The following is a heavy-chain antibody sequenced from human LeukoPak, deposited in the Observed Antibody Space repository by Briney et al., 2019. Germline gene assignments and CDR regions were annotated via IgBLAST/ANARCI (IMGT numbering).Heavy chain of an antibody. J-gene: IGHJ4*02. D-gene: IGHD3-22*01. Sequence: SETLSLTCTVSGGSISSYYWSWIRQPPGKGLEWIGYIYYSGSTNYNPSLKSRVTISVDTSKNQFSLKLSSVTAADTAVYYCVRGSFAAKSRTYDSSGYYAFDYWGQGTLVTVSS. CDR2: IYYSGST. V-gene: IGHV4-59*01. CDR3: VRGSFAAKSRTYDSSGYYAFDY. CDR1: GGSISSYY.